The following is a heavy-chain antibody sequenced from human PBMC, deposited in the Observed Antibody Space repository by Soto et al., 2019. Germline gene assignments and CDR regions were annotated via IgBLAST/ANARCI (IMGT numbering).Heavy chain of an antibody. CDR3: ARGRFLEWLSFDWFDP. CDR2: IYHSGST. CDR1: GGSISSGGYS. V-gene: IGHV4-30-2*01. Sequence: SETLSLTCAVSGGSISSGGYSWGWIRQPPGKGLEWIGYIYHSGSTYYNPSLKSRVTISVDRSKNQFSLKLSSVTAADTAVYYCARGRFLEWLSFDWFDPWGQGTLVTVSS. D-gene: IGHD3-3*01. J-gene: IGHJ5*02.